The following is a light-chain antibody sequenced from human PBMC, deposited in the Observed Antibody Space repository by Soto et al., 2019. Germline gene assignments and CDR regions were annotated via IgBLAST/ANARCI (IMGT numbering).Light chain of an antibody. CDR3: KQYNNWPET. CDR2: GAY. J-gene: IGKJ1*01. V-gene: IGKV3-15*01. Sequence: EIVMTQSPATLSVSPGERATLSCRASQSVSSNLAWYQQKPGQPPRLLIYGAYTRATGIQARFSGSGSGTEFTLTIRSLQSEDFAVYYCKQYNNWPETFGQGTKVDIK. CDR1: QSVSSN.